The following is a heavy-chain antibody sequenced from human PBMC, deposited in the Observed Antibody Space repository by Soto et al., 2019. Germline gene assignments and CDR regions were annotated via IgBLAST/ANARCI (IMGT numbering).Heavy chain of an antibody. V-gene: IGHV3-48*03. Sequence: VGSLRLSCADSGFTFSRYEMNWVRQAPGKGLEWVSYISSSSSTLYYADSVKGRFTISRDNAKNSLYLQMNSLRAEDTAVYYCARGGSGSYFWYFDLWGRGTLVTVSS. CDR3: ARGGSGSYFWYFDL. CDR2: ISSSSSTL. CDR1: GFTFSRYE. D-gene: IGHD1-26*01. J-gene: IGHJ2*01.